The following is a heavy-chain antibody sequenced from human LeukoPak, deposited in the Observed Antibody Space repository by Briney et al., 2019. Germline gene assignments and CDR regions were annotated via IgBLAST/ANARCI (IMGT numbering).Heavy chain of an antibody. J-gene: IGHJ4*02. D-gene: IGHD2-15*01. Sequence: ASVKVSCKASGYTFTGYYMHWVRRAPGQGLEWMGWINPNSGGTNYAQKFQGRVTMTRDTSISTAYMELSRLRSDDTAVYYCATDIVVVVAAHSDYWGQGTLVTVPS. CDR2: INPNSGGT. V-gene: IGHV1-2*02. CDR1: GYTFTGYY. CDR3: ATDIVVVVAAHSDY.